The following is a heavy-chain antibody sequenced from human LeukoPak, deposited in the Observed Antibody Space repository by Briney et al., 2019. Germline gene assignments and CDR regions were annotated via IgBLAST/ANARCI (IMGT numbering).Heavy chain of an antibody. CDR2: IYPGDSDT. D-gene: IGHD3-10*01. J-gene: IGHJ5*02. CDR3: ARSVMARRVYWFDP. Sequence: GESLNISCLGSGYNFSNYWIGWVRQMPGKGLEWMGIIYPGDSDTRYSPSFQGQVTISADKSISTAYLQWSSLKAPDTAMYYCARSVMARRVYWFDPWGQGTLVIVSS. V-gene: IGHV5-51*01. CDR1: GYNFSNYW.